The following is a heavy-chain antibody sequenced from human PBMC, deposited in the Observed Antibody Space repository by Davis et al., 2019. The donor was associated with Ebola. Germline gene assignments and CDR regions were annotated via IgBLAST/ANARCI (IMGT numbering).Heavy chain of an antibody. CDR1: YFFTTYYA. Sequence: SYASSYFFTTYYAMYALRQSPREGLEWVSGISWTSSSIGYVDSETGRFTISRDNAKNSLYLQMNRQRAEDTAVYYCARTKWLPDYYYYYGMDVWGQGTTVTVSS. CDR3: ARTKWLPDYYYYYGMDV. D-gene: IGHD3-22*01. J-gene: IGHJ6*02. CDR2: ISWTSSSI. V-gene: IGHV3-9*02.